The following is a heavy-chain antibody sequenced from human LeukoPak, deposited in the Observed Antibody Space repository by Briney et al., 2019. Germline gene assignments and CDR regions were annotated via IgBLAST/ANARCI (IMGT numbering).Heavy chain of an antibody. CDR3: ARQPSGYYEKSGYYPYYFDS. J-gene: IGHJ4*02. V-gene: IGHV4-59*08. D-gene: IGHD3-22*01. CDR1: GGSFTSYY. CDR2: IFYTGST. Sequence: SETLSLTCTVSGGSFTSYYWTWVRQPPGKGLEWVGNIFYTGSTRYGPSLNSRVTISLDTSRSQFSLKLNSVTAADTAVYYCARQPSGYYEKSGYYPYYFDSWGQGTLVTVSS.